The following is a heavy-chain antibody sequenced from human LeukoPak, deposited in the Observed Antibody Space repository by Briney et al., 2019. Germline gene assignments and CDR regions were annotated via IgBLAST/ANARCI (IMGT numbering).Heavy chain of an antibody. D-gene: IGHD2-2*01. CDR2: VSGSGTST. Sequence: SGGSLILSCAASGFTFSSYAMGWVRQAPGKGLEWVSDVSGSGTSTNYADSVKGRLTISRDNSKNTLYLQMNNLRAEDTAVYYCAKVGRASWAPYYFDYWGQGTLVTVSS. J-gene: IGHJ4*02. V-gene: IGHV3-23*01. CDR1: GFTFSSYA. CDR3: AKVGRASWAPYYFDY.